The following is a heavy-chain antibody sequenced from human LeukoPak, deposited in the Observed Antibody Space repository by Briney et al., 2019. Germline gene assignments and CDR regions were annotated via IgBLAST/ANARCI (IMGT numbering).Heavy chain of an antibody. V-gene: IGHV4-38-2*01. CDR3: ARTKPQYNWFDP. CDR2: IYHSGST. Sequence: SETLSLTCSFSGYSISSGYYWGWIRQPPGQGLEWIGNIYHSGSTYYNPSLKSRVTISVDTSKNQFSLKLSSVTAADTALYYCARTKPQYNWFDPWGQGTLVTVSS. J-gene: IGHJ5*02. CDR1: GYSISSGYY. D-gene: IGHD1-14*01.